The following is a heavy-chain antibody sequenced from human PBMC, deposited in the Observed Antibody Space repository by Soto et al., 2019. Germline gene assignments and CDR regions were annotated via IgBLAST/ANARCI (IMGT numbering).Heavy chain of an antibody. CDR1: GFTFSSYA. V-gene: IGHV3-30*18. Sequence: GGSLRLSCVASGFTFSSYAMHWVRQPPGKGLEWVGIISDDGTNAYYTDSMKGRFAISRDNSKNTLFLQMNSLRGEDTAIYYCAKITTADDFWSSYANVEYWGQGTLVTVSS. D-gene: IGHD3-3*01. CDR3: AKITTADDFWSSYANVEY. J-gene: IGHJ4*02. CDR2: ISDDGTNA.